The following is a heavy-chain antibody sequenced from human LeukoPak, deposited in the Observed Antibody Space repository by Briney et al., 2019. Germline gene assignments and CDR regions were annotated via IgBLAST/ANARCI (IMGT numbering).Heavy chain of an antibody. CDR3: ARGGGANDFDY. V-gene: IGHV4-34*01. Sequence: SETLSLTCAVYGGSFSGYYWSWIRQPPGKGLEWIGEINHSGSTNYNPSLKSRVTISVDTSKNQFSLKLSSVTAADTAVYYCARGGGANDFDYWGQGTLVTVSS. CDR1: GGSFSGYY. D-gene: IGHD1-26*01. CDR2: INHSGST. J-gene: IGHJ4*02.